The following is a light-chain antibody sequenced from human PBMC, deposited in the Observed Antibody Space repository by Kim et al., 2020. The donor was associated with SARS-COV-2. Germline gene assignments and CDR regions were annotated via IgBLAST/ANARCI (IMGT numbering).Light chain of an antibody. Sequence: GQRFTIAGSGSNSNIGSNTVNWYQEVPGTAPKLLIYLNSQRPSGVPDRVAGSKSGTSASLAISGLQSEDEADYYCATWDDSPDGPVFGGGTQLTVL. V-gene: IGLV1-44*01. CDR3: ATWDDSPDGPV. J-gene: IGLJ2*01. CDR2: LNS. CDR1: NSNIGSNT.